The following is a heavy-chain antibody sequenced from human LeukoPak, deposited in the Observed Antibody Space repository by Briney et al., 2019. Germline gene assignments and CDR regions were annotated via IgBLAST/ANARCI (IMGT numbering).Heavy chain of an antibody. CDR1: GYTLTSYA. CDR3: ARGMGPDMVRGVIITSDY. V-gene: IGHV7-4-1*02. J-gene: IGHJ4*02. Sequence: ASVKVSCKASGYTLTSYAMNWVRQAPGQGLEWMGWINTNTGNPTYAQGFTGRFVFSLDTSVSTAYLRISSLKAEDTAVYYCARGMGPDMVRGVIITSDYWGQGTQVTVSS. CDR2: INTNTGNP. D-gene: IGHD3-10*01.